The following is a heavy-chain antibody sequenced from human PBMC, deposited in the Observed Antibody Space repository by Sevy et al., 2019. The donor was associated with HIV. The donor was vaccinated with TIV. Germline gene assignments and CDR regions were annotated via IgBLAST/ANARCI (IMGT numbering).Heavy chain of an antibody. Sequence: SETLSLTCAVYGGSFSGYYWSWIRQPPGKGLEWIGEINHSGSTNYNPSLKSRVTISVDTSKNQFSLKLSSVTAADTAVYYCARVDRNNWNYGASYWGQGTLVTVSS. CDR2: INHSGST. D-gene: IGHD1-7*01. V-gene: IGHV4-34*01. CDR3: ARVDRNNWNYGASY. J-gene: IGHJ4*02. CDR1: GGSFSGYY.